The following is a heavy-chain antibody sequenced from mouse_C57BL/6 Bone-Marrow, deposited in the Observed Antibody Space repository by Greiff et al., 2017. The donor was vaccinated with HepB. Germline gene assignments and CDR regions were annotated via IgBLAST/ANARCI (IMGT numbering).Heavy chain of an antibody. CDR1: GFTFSSYT. V-gene: IGHV5-9*01. Sequence: EVQLQESGGGLVKPGGSLKLSCAASGFTFSSYTMPWVRQTPEKRLEWVATISGGGGNTYYPDSVKGRFTISRDNAKNTLYLQMSRLRSEDTALYYCARHPRRWYFDVWGTGTTVTVSS. CDR2: ISGGGGNT. J-gene: IGHJ1*03. CDR3: ARHPRRWYFDV.